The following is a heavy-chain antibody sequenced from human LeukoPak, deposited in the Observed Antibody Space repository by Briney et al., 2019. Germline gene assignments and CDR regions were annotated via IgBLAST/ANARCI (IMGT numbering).Heavy chain of an antibody. J-gene: IGHJ4*02. CDR1: GYSFTSYW. D-gene: IGHD2-2*01. V-gene: IGHV5-51*01. Sequence: GESLKISCKGSGYSFTSYWIGWVRQMPGKGLEWMGIIYPGDSDTRYSPSFQGQVTISADKSISTAYLQCSSLKASDTAMYYCARQYQLNLIPPDYWGQGTLVTVSS. CDR3: ARQYQLNLIPPDY. CDR2: IYPGDSDT.